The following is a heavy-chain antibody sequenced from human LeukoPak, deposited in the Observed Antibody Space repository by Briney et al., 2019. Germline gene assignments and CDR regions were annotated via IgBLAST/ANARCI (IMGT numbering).Heavy chain of an antibody. J-gene: IGHJ3*02. V-gene: IGHV3-21*01. D-gene: IGHD5-18*01. CDR1: GFTFSSYS. CDR3: ARVHRSYGFGAFDI. Sequence: PGGSLRLSCAASGFTFSSYSMNWVRQAPGKGLEWVSSISSSSSYIYYADSVKGRFTIFRDNAKNSLYLQMNSLRAEDTAVYYCARVHRSYGFGAFDIWGQGTMVTVSS. CDR2: ISSSSSYI.